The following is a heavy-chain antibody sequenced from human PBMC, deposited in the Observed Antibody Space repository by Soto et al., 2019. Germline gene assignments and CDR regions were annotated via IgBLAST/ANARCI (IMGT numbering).Heavy chain of an antibody. CDR1: GCTFSSYA. CDR3: ATRSVVAVAGTDRYFDY. V-gene: IGHV1-69*06. D-gene: IGHD6-19*01. J-gene: IGHJ4*02. Sequence: SVKVSCKASGCTFSSYAISWVRQAPGQGLEWMGGIIPIFGTANYAQKFQGRVTMTADKSTDTAYMELSSLRSEDTAVYYCATRSVVAVAGTDRYFDYWRQGTLVTVSS. CDR2: IIPIFGTA.